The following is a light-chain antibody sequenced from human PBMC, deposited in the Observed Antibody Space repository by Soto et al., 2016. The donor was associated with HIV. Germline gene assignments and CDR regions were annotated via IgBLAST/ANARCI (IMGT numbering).Light chain of an antibody. J-gene: IGKJ2*01. Sequence: DIQMTQSPSSVSASVGDRVTITCRASQDISSWLAWYQQKPGKAPKLLIYAASTLQSGVPSRFSGSGSGTEVILTISSLQPEDSAIYYCQQVNSYPLTFGQGTKLEIK. V-gene: IGKV1-12*01. CDR1: QDISSW. CDR3: QQVNSYPLT. CDR2: AAS.